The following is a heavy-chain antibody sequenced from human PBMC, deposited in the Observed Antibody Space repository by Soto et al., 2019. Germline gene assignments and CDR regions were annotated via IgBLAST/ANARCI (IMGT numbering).Heavy chain of an antibody. D-gene: IGHD3-10*01. V-gene: IGHV1-2*02. CDR1: GYTFTSYY. J-gene: IGHJ6*02. Sequence: ASVKVSCKASGYTFTSYYMHWVRQAPGQGLEWMGWINPNSGGTNYAQKFQGRVTMTRDTSISTAYMELSRLRSDDTAVYYCARELLWFGELLPPGYYYYGMDVWGQGTTVTV. CDR3: ARELLWFGELLPPGYYYYGMDV. CDR2: INPNSGGT.